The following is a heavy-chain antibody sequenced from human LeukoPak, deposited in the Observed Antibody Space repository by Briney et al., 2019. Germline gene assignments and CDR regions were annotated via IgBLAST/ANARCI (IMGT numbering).Heavy chain of an antibody. Sequence: GESLKISCKGSGYSFTTYWIGWVRQMPGKGLEWMGIIYPGDSDTKYSPSFQGQVTISADKSISTAYLQWSSLKASDTAMYYCASVYSSTSWDYWGQGTLVTVSS. J-gene: IGHJ4*02. V-gene: IGHV5-51*01. CDR3: ASVYSSTSWDY. CDR2: IYPGDSDT. D-gene: IGHD6-13*01. CDR1: GYSFTTYW.